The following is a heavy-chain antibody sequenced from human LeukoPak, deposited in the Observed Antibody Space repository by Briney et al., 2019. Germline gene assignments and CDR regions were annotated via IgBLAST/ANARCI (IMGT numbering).Heavy chain of an antibody. CDR1: GGAISGHY. Sequence: SETLSLTCTVSGGAISGHYWTWVRQPPGKGLEWIACIHYSGSKNCNPSLKSRVTISVDTSRNQFSLRLASVTAADTAMYYCARYECSDSPAAFDIWGHGTMVTVSS. D-gene: IGHD2-15*01. CDR3: ARYECSDSPAAFDI. V-gene: IGHV4-59*11. CDR2: IHYSGSK. J-gene: IGHJ3*02.